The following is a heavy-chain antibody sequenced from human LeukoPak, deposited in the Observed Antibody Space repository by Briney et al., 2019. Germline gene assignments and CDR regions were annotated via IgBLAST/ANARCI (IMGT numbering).Heavy chain of an antibody. CDR1: GGSISSYY. CDR3: ARVRAIQLVLDAFDI. Sequence: SETLSLTCTVSGGSISSYYWSWIRQPPGKGLEWIGRIYTSGSTNYNPSLKSRVTMSVDTSKNQFSLKLSSVTAADTAVYYCARVRAIQLVLDAFDIWGQGTMVTVSS. D-gene: IGHD6-6*01. V-gene: IGHV4-4*07. CDR2: IYTSGST. J-gene: IGHJ3*02.